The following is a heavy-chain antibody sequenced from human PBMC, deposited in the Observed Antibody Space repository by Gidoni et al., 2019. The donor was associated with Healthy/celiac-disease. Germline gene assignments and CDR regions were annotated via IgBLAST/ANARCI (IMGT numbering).Heavy chain of an antibody. D-gene: IGHD3-22*01. Sequence: EVQLVESGGGLVQPGGSLRLSCAASGFTFADYAMHWVRQVPGKGLEWGSGISWNSGSIGYAESVKGRFTISKDNAKNSLYLQMNSLRAEDTAVYYCAKDTEYYYDSSGEGYFQHWGQGTLVTVSS. CDR1: GFTFADYA. J-gene: IGHJ1*01. CDR2: ISWNSGSI. CDR3: AKDTEYYYDSSGEGYFQH. V-gene: IGHV3-9*01.